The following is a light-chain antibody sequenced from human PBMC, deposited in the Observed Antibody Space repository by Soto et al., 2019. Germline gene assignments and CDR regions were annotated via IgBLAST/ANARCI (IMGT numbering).Light chain of an antibody. J-gene: IGKJ2*01. CDR3: QQYNRYSSFT. V-gene: IGKV1-5*01. CDR2: DAS. CDR1: QSISGW. Sequence: DLQMTQSPSTLSASIGDRVTITCRASQSISGWLAWYQQKPGKAPKLLIYDASNLESGVPSRFSGSGSGTEFTLTISSLQPDDFATYYCQQYNRYSSFTFGQGTNLEIK.